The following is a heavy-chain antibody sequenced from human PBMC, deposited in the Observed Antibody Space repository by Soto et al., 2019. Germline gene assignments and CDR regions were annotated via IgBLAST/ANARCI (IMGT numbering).Heavy chain of an antibody. CDR1: GLPFGDAW. CDR3: TIDRPWTGGGVIAT. V-gene: IGHV3-15*01. CDR2: IRSRGGGGTA. J-gene: IGHJ3*01. D-gene: IGHD3-16*02. Sequence: LVESGGGLVNPGGSLRLSCVASGLPFGDAWMTWVRQAPGKGPEWVGLIRSRGGGGTADYAAPVKGRFILSRDDSKNTVYLHMNSLTTEDTAVYYSTIDRPWTGGGVIATWGQGTVVTVSS.